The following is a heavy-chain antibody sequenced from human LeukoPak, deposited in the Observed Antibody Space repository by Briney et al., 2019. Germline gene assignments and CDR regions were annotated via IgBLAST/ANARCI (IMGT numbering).Heavy chain of an antibody. CDR2: ISSSGSTK. J-gene: IGHJ4*02. D-gene: IGHD3-10*01. Sequence: GGSLRLSCAASGFTFSDYYMSWIRQAPGKGLEWVSYISSSGSTKYYADSVKGRFTISRDNAKNSYLQMNSLRAEDTAVYCCARDGHAYGRGSPHYWGQGTLVTVSS. CDR3: ARDGHAYGRGSPHY. CDR1: GFTFSDYY. V-gene: IGHV3-11*01.